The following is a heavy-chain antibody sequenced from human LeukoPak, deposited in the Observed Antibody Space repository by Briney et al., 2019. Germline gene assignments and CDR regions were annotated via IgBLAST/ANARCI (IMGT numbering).Heavy chain of an antibody. CDR3: ASPGGSGYRYYFDY. CDR2: IYYSGST. D-gene: IGHD3-22*01. V-gene: IGHV4-59*12. Sequence: SETLSLTCTVSGGSISSYYWSWIRQPPGKGLEWIGYIYYSGSTNYNPSLKSRVTISVDTSKNQFSLKLSSVTAADTAVYYCASPGGSGYRYYFDYRGQGTLVTVSS. J-gene: IGHJ4*02. CDR1: GGSISSYY.